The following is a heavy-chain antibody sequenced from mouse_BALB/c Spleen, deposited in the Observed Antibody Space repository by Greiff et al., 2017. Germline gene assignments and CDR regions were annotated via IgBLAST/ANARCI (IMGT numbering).Heavy chain of an antibody. J-gene: IGHJ2*01. CDR1: GYSITSDYA. D-gene: IGHD2-14*01. Sequence: DVQLQESGPGLVKPSQSLSLTCTVTGYSITSDYAWNWIRQFPGNKLEWMGYISYSGSTSYNPSLKSRISITRDTSKNQFFLQLNSVTTEDTATYYCARDYRDYFDYWGQGTTLTVSS. CDR2: ISYSGST. V-gene: IGHV3-2*02. CDR3: ARDYRDYFDY.